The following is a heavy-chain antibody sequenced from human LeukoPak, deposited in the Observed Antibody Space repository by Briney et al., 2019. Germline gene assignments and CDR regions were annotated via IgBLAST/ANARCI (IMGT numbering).Heavy chain of an antibody. Sequence: PGGALRLSCAASGFTFSKYWMLWVRQAPGKGLDSVSRINTDGTVTTYADSVKGRFTVSRDNADNTMFLQMNSVRDEDTAVYYCATQQWLAPPPDSWGQGTPVTVSS. CDR1: GFTFSKYW. CDR2: INTDGTVT. CDR3: ATQQWLAPPPDS. J-gene: IGHJ4*02. D-gene: IGHD6-19*01. V-gene: IGHV3-74*01.